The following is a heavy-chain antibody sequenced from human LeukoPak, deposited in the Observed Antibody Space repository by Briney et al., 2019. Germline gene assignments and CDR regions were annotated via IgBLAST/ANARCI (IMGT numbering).Heavy chain of an antibody. Sequence: ASVKVSCKASGYTFTSYAMHWVRQAPGQRLEWMGWINAGNGNTKYSQEFQGRVTITRDTSASTAYMELSSLRTEDMAVYYCARDRSGYDLTEFDYWGQGTLVTVSS. CDR3: ARDRSGYDLTEFDY. CDR1: GYTFTSYA. J-gene: IGHJ4*02. CDR2: INAGNGNT. D-gene: IGHD5-12*01. V-gene: IGHV1-3*03.